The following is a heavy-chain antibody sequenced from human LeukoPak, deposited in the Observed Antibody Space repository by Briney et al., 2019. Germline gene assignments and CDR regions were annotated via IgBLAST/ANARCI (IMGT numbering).Heavy chain of an antibody. Sequence: PGGSLRLSCAASGFTFSSYEMTWVRQAPGKGLEWVSYISSSGSTIYYADSVKGRFTISRDNAKNSLYLQMNSLRAEDTAVYYCARSSKSLYGGVIAPDYWGQGTLVTVSS. CDR3: ARSSKSLYGGVIAPDY. CDR1: GFTFSSYE. D-gene: IGHD3-16*02. J-gene: IGHJ4*02. CDR2: ISSSGSTI. V-gene: IGHV3-48*03.